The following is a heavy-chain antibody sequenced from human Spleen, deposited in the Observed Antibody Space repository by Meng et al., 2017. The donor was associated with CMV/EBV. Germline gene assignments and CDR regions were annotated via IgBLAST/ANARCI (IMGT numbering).Heavy chain of an antibody. CDR2: IKQEGSEK. D-gene: IGHD2-2*02. Sequence: FSGYWMSGVRQAPGKGLEWVASIKQEGSEKYYVDSVTGRFTISRDNAKNSLYLQMNSLTAEDTAVYYCVRDAERCSSTICYIVYFDYWGQGALVTVSS. J-gene: IGHJ4*02. V-gene: IGHV3-7*01. CDR1: FSGYW. CDR3: VRDAERCSSTICYIVYFDY.